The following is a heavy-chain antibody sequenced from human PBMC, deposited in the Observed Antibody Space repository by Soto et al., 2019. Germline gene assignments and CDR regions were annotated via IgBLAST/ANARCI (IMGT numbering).Heavy chain of an antibody. V-gene: IGHV4-4*02. CDR1: GGSVSSSYW. CDR3: ATPPPRIVVVFTEVPT. CDR2: IYHSGIT. J-gene: IGHJ5*02. Sequence: SETLSLTCAVSGGSVSSSYWWTWVRQAPGKGLQWIGEIYHSGITNYNPSLRSRVSMSVDKSNNEFSLSLTSVTAADTAVYYCATPPPRIVVVFTEVPTWGQGRLATVPS. D-gene: IGHD2-21*01.